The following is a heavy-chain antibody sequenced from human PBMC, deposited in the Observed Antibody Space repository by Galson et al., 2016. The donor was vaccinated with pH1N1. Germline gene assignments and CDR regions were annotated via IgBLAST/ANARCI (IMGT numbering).Heavy chain of an antibody. Sequence: SLRLSCAASGFSFSSYGMHWVRQAPGKGLEWVAVIWYAGINNDYADSVKGRSTISRDNSKNTMFLQMTSLRAEDTAVYYCARDQQQSLDGWGQGTLVTVSS. CDR3: ARDQQQSLDG. J-gene: IGHJ4*02. CDR2: IWYAGINN. D-gene: IGHD1/OR15-1a*01. CDR1: GFSFSSYG. V-gene: IGHV3-33*01.